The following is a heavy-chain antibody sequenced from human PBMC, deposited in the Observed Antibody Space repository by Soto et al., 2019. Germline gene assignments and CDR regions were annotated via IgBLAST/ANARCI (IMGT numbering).Heavy chain of an antibody. V-gene: IGHV1-3*01. CDR2: IDPGSGKA. D-gene: IGHD2-8*01. J-gene: IGHJ4*02. CDR3: TRDLNGGNPFDY. Sequence: QVQLVQSGAEVKKPGASVRVSCKPSGYTLTNYAIRWVRQAAGQRLEWLGWIDPGSGKATYSQKFQGRIIITRDNSASTFYMELSSLTSEDTAVYFCTRDLNGGNPFDYWGQGALVTVSS. CDR1: GYTLTNYA.